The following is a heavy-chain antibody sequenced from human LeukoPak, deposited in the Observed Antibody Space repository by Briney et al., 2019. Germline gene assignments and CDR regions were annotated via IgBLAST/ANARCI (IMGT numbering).Heavy chain of an antibody. Sequence: PGGSLRLSCAASGFTVSSNYMSWVRQAPGKGLEWIGEINHSGSTNYNPSLKSRVTISVDTSKNQFSLKLSSVTAADTAVYYCARVRHYYDSSGYYRYFDYWGQGTLVTVSS. V-gene: IGHV4-34*01. CDR3: ARVRHYYDSSGYYRYFDY. D-gene: IGHD3-22*01. CDR1: GFTVSSNY. CDR2: INHSGST. J-gene: IGHJ4*02.